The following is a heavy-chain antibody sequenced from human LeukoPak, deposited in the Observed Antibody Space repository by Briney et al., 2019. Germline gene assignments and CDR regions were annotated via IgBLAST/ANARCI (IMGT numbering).Heavy chain of an antibody. J-gene: IGHJ6*03. V-gene: IGHV4-61*02. CDR2: IYMSGST. CDR1: GGSIRSGTDY. D-gene: IGHD7-27*01. Sequence: SETLSPSCTVSGGSIRSGTDYWSWIRQPAGKGLEWIGRIYMSGSTDYNPSFKSRVTMSVDTSKNQVSLKLRSVTAADTAVYYCARVVWGGDFHYSLDVWGKGTTVIVSS. CDR3: ARVVWGGDFHYSLDV.